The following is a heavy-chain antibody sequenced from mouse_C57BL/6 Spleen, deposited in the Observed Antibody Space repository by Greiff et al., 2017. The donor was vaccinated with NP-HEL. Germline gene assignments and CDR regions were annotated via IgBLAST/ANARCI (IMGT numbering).Heavy chain of an antibody. CDR3: ARFANYGSSYD. CDR2: IYPGDGDT. D-gene: IGHD1-1*01. J-gene: IGHJ2*01. Sequence: QVQLQQSGAELVKPGASVKISCKASGYAFSSYWMNWVKQRPGKGLEWIGQIYPGDGDTNYNGKFKGKATLTADKSSSTAYMQLSSLTSEDSAVYFCARFANYGSSYDWGQGTTLTVSS. CDR1: GYAFSSYW. V-gene: IGHV1-80*01.